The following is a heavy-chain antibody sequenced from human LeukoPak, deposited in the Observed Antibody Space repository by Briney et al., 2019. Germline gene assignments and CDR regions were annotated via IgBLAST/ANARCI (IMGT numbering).Heavy chain of an antibody. V-gene: IGHV4-61*02. J-gene: IGHJ4*02. CDR3: AREESYSGSYWTYYFDY. D-gene: IGHD1-26*01. CDR1: GGSISSGSYY. CDR2: IYTSGST. Sequence: PSETLSLTCTVSGGSISSGSYYWSWIRQPAGKGLEWIGRIYTSGSTNYNPSLKSRVTISVDTSKNQFSLKLSSVTAADTAVYYCAREESYSGSYWTYYFDYWGQGTLVTVSS.